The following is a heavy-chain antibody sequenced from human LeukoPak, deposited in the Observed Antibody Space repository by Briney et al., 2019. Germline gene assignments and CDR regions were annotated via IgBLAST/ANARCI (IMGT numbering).Heavy chain of an antibody. CDR3: ARGTGAWTAIDY. CDR1: GYTCTSHP. D-gene: IGHD3/OR15-3a*01. CDR2: ISAFNGNT. J-gene: IGHJ4*02. Sequence: ASVKVSCKASGYTCTSHPITWVRLAPGQGLEWMGWISAFNGNTNYAQTLQGRVTMTIETSTDTAYMELRSLRSDDAAIYFCARGTGAWTAIDYWGQGTLVTVSS. V-gene: IGHV1-18*01.